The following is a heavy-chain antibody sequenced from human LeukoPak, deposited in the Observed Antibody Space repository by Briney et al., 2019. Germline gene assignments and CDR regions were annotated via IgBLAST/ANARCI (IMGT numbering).Heavy chain of an antibody. CDR1: GFTFSSYA. CDR2: ISYDGSNK. D-gene: IGHD6-13*01. V-gene: IGHV3-30-3*01. CDR3: ARDPGYSSSWYHYYYYYGMDV. J-gene: IGHJ6*02. Sequence: PGGSLRLSCAASGFTFSSYATHWVRQAPGKGLEWVAVISYDGSNKYYADSVKGRFTISRDNSKNTLYLQMNSLRAEDTAVYYCARDPGYSSSWYHYYYYYGMDVWGQGTTVTVSS.